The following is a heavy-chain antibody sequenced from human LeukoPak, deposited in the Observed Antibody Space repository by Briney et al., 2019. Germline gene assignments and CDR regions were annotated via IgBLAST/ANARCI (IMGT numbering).Heavy chain of an antibody. J-gene: IGHJ4*02. CDR3: ARAPYCGGDGSLGFPAGFDY. V-gene: IGHV1-18*01. D-gene: IGHD2-21*02. Sequence: ASVKVSCKASGYTFTSYGISWVRQAPGQGLEWMGWISAYNGNTNYAQTLQGRVTMTTDTSTSTAYMELRSLRSDDTAVYYCARAPYCGGDGSLGFPAGFDYWGQGTLVTVSS. CDR1: GYTFTSYG. CDR2: ISAYNGNT.